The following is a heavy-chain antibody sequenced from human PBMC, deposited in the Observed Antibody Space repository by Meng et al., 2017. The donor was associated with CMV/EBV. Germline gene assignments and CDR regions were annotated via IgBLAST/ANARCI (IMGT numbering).Heavy chain of an antibody. J-gene: IGHJ6*02. Sequence: SETLSLTCAVYGGSFSGYYWSWIRQPPGKGLEWIGEINHSGSTNYNPSLKSRVTISVDTSKNQFSLKLSSVTAADTAVYYCASLLGYCSSTSCPHYYHYGMDVWGQGTTVTVSS. D-gene: IGHD2-2*03. CDR2: INHSGST. V-gene: IGHV4-34*01. CDR1: GGSFSGYY. CDR3: ASLLGYCSSTSCPHYYHYGMDV.